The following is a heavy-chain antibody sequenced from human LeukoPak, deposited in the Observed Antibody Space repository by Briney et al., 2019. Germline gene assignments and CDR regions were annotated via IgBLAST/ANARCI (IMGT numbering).Heavy chain of an antibody. CDR3: ARGYGVAQTNGHMDV. V-gene: IGHV1-69*06. J-gene: IGHJ6*03. D-gene: IGHD3-3*01. CDR1: GGTFSSYA. CDR2: IIPIFGTA. Sequence: ASVKVSCKASGGTFSSYAISWVRQAPGQGLEWMGGIIPIFGTANYAQKFQGRVTITADKSTSTAYMELSSLRSEDTAVYYCARGYGVAQTNGHMDVWGKGTTVTVSS.